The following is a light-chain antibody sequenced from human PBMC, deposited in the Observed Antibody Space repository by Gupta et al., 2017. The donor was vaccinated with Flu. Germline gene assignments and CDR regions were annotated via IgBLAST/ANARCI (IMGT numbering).Light chain of an antibody. CDR1: QRVSRSY. CDR3: QHECSSPIT. Sequence: EIVLTKSPGTMSLCPGEKPTLSCSATQRVSRSYLGWYQQKPGQAPRLLIYGASSRASGFPDRFSGSGCGTEFTLSISRLEPEDFAVYYCQHECSSPITLGGGTKVEIK. J-gene: IGKJ4*01. V-gene: IGKV3-20*01. CDR2: GAS.